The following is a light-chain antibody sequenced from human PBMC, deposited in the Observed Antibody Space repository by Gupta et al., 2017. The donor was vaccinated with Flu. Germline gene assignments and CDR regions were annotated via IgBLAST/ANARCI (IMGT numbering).Light chain of an antibody. V-gene: IGLV2-14*01. CDR3: SSYTGSGTV. CDR2: EGS. J-gene: IGLJ3*02. Sequence: QSALTQPASVSGSPGQSITLSCTGTSSDVGAYNYVSWYQQHPGEAPRLMSYEGSYRPSGISNRFSGSKSGNTASLTISGLRAEDEADYYCSSYTGSGTVFGGGTKVAVL. CDR1: SSDVGAYNY.